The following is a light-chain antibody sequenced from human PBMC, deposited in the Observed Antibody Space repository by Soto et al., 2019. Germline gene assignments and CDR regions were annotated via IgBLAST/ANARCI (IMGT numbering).Light chain of an antibody. CDR2: DAS. Sequence: AIQLTQSPSSLSASVGDRVTITCRASQGINSALAWYQQKPGKAPKLLIYDASSLESGVPSWFRGSGSGTDFTLTISSLQPDDFATYYCQQFNGYPRTFGQGTRLEIK. J-gene: IGKJ5*01. V-gene: IGKV1-13*02. CDR3: QQFNGYPRT. CDR1: QGINSA.